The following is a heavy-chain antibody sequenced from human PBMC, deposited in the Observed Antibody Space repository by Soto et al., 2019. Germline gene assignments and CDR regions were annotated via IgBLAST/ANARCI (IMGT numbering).Heavy chain of an antibody. CDR1: GGSVSSGSYY. CDR3: AREDWNYGVVDY. J-gene: IGHJ4*02. CDR2: IYYSGST. Sequence: SETLSLTCTVSGGSVSSGSYYWSWIRQPPGKGLEWIGYIYYSGSTNYNPSLKSRVTISVDTSKNQFSLKLGSVTAADTAVYYCAREDWNYGVVDYWGQGTLVTASS. V-gene: IGHV4-61*01. D-gene: IGHD1-7*01.